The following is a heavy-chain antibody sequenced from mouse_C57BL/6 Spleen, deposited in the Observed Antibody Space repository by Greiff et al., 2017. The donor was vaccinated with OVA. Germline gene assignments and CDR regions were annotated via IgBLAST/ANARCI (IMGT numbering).Heavy chain of an antibody. V-gene: IGHV14-1*01. CDR3: TTTVGVATNFDV. CDR1: GFNIKDYY. Sequence: VQLQQSGSELVRPGASVKLSCTASGFNIKDYYMHWVKQRPEQGLEWIGRIDPEDGDTEYAPKFQGKATMTADTSSNTAYLQLSSLTSEDTAVYYCTTTVGVATNFDVWGTGTTVTVSS. CDR2: IDPEDGDT. J-gene: IGHJ1*03. D-gene: IGHD1-1*01.